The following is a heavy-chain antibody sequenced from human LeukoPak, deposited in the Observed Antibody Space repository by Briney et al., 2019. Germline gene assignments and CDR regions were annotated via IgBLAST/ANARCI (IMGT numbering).Heavy chain of an antibody. Sequence: GGSLRLSCAASGFTFSSYAMGWVRQAPGKGLEWVSAISGSGGSTYYADSVKGRFTISRDNSKNTLYLQMNSLRAEDTAVYYCAKDGTLYSSGRFDYWGQGTLVTVSS. J-gene: IGHJ4*02. CDR1: GFTFSSYA. D-gene: IGHD6-19*01. V-gene: IGHV3-23*01. CDR3: AKDGTLYSSGRFDY. CDR2: ISGSGGST.